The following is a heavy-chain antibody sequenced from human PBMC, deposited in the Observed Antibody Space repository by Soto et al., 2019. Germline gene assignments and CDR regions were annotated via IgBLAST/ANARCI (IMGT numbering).Heavy chain of an antibody. CDR3: ARAPRGGFDY. V-gene: IGHV4-59*01. Sequence: QVQLQESGPGLVKPSETLSLTCTVSGGSISSYYWSWIRQPQGKGLEWIGYIYYSGSTNYNPSLKSRVTISVDTSKNQFSLKLSSVTAADTAVYYCARAPRGGFDYWGQGTLVTVSS. J-gene: IGHJ4*02. CDR2: IYYSGST. CDR1: GGSISSYY. D-gene: IGHD3-16*01.